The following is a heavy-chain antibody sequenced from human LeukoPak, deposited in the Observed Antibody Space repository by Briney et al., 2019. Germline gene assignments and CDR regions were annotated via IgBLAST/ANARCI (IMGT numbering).Heavy chain of an antibody. V-gene: IGHV3-23*01. CDR2: ISGSGGST. D-gene: IGHD3-10*01. Sequence: PGGSLRLSCAASGFTFSSYAMSWVRQAPGKGLEWVSAISGSGGSTYYADSVKGRFTISRDNSKNTLYLQMNSLRAEDTAVYYCAKVGLLWFGELRPESWDYWGQGTLVTVSS. J-gene: IGHJ4*02. CDR3: AKVGLLWFGELRPESWDY. CDR1: GFTFSSYA.